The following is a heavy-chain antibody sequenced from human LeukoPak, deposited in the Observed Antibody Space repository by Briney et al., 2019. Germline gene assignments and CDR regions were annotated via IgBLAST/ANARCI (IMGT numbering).Heavy chain of an antibody. V-gene: IGHV3-7*01. CDR3: ARDPYRMLATVTTGVAFDI. Sequence: GGSLTLSCAASGFTFSSYWLSWVRQAAGKGLEWVANIKQDGSDKYYLDTVKGRFTISSDNDNHSLHLQMNSPSAEDTAVYYCARDPYRMLATVTTGVAFDIWGQGTMVTVSS. J-gene: IGHJ3*02. CDR2: IKQDGSDK. D-gene: IGHD4-11*01. CDR1: GFTFSSYW.